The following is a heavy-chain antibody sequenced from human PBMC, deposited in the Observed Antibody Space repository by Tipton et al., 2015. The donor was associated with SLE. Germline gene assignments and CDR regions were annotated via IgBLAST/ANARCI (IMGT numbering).Heavy chain of an antibody. CDR2: IYHSGIT. Sequence: TLSLTCTVSGGSINNYYWSWIRQPPGKGLEWIGYIYHSGITHYNPSLKSRVSISVDKSKNQFSLRLDSVTAADTALYYCARGEMDVFDIWGQGTVVSVSS. CDR3: ARGEMDVFDI. J-gene: IGHJ3*02. CDR1: GGSINNYY. V-gene: IGHV4-59*12.